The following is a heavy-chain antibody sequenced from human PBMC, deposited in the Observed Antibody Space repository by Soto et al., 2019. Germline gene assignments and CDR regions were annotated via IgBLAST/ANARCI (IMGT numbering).Heavy chain of an antibody. J-gene: IGHJ5*02. CDR2: INREGNEE. CDR1: GFTFTGYW. Sequence: EAQLVESGGDLVQPGGSLRLSCAASGFTFTGYWMSWVRQAPGKGLEWVASINREGNEEHYVASVKGRFTISRDNANNSVFLQMESLRADDTAVYYCARDPGPRPAAIRGLGWFDPWGQGTVVTVSS. CDR3: ARDPGPRPAAIRGLGWFDP. V-gene: IGHV3-7*03. D-gene: IGHD2-2*01.